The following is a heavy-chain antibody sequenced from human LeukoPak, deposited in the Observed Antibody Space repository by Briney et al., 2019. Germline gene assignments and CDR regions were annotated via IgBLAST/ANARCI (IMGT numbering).Heavy chain of an antibody. Sequence: SETLSLTCAVYGGSFSGYYWSWIRQPPGKGLEWIGEINHSGSTNYNPSLNTRVTISLATSNNPFSLKLSSVTAADTAVYYCASSLGARSSGVYFGYWGQGTLVTVSS. CDR3: ASSLGARSSGVYFGY. D-gene: IGHD6-19*01. CDR1: GGSFSGYY. CDR2: INHSGST. V-gene: IGHV4-34*01. J-gene: IGHJ4*02.